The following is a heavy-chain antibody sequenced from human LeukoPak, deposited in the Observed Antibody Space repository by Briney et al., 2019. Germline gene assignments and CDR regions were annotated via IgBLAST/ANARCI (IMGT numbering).Heavy chain of an antibody. CDR3: ARESRGYHDY. CDR1: GFTFSSYS. V-gene: IGHV3-48*02. Sequence: PGGSLRLSCGASGFTFSSYSMNWVRQAPGKGLEWVSHISSSSGRSIYYADSVEGRFTISRDNAKNSLYPQMNSLRDEDTAVYYCARESRGYHDYWGQGTLVTVSS. D-gene: IGHD2-2*01. CDR2: ISSSSGRSI. J-gene: IGHJ4*02.